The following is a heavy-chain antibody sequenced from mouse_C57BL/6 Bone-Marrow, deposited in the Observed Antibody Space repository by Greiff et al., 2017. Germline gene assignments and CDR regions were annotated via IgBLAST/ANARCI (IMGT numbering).Heavy chain of an antibody. D-gene: IGHD1-1*01. J-gene: IGHJ1*03. Sequence: QVQLQQPGAELVMPGASVKLSCKASGYTFTSYWMNWVKQRPGQGLEWIGEIDPYDSYTNYNQKLKGKSTLPVDKSSSTVYMHLIILTSEDSAVYYCARDYGSSYYWYFDVWGTGTTVTVSS. CDR3: ARDYGSSYYWYFDV. CDR2: IDPYDSYT. CDR1: GYTFTSYW. V-gene: IGHV1-69*01.